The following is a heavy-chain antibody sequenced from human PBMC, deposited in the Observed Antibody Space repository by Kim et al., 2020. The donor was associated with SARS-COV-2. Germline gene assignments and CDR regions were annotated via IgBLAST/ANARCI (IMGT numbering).Heavy chain of an antibody. Sequence: GGSLRLSCAGSGFTFSSYGIHWVRQAPGKGLEWVAVISFDGKLAYYAESVKGRFTISRDNSKNTLYLQMNNLRPEETAVYYCAKEIRTRAGPWIFDIWGQGTMVTVSS. CDR3: AKEIRTRAGPWIFDI. D-gene: IGHD6-19*01. CDR2: ISFDGKLA. J-gene: IGHJ3*02. CDR1: GFTFSSYG. V-gene: IGHV3-30*18.